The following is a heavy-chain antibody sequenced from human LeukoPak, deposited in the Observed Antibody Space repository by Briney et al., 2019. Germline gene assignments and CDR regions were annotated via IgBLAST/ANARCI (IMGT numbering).Heavy chain of an antibody. CDR2: ISWDGGST. D-gene: IGHD3-10*01. CDR1: GFTFDDYA. J-gene: IGHJ6*04. V-gene: IGHV3-43D*04. Sequence: GGSLRLSCAASGFTFDDYAMHWVRQAPGKGLEWVSLISWDGGSTYYADSVKGRFTISRDNSKNSLYLQMNSLRAEDTALYYCAKDSGFGELFSSGMDVWGKGTTVTVPS. CDR3: AKDSGFGELFSSGMDV.